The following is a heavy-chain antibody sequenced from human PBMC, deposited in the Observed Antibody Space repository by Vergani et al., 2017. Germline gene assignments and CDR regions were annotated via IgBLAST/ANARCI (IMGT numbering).Heavy chain of an antibody. J-gene: IGHJ6*02. V-gene: IGHV1-69*04. CDR1: GGTFSSYA. Sequence: QVQLVQSGAEVKRPGALVKVSCKASGGTFSSYAITWVRQAPGQGLEWMGRIIPILGIANYAQKFQGRVTITTDKSTSTAYMELSSLRSEDTAVYYCARDIRGPWGPEYGMDVWGQGTTVTVSS. D-gene: IGHD7-27*01. CDR3: ARDIRGPWGPEYGMDV. CDR2: IIPILGIA.